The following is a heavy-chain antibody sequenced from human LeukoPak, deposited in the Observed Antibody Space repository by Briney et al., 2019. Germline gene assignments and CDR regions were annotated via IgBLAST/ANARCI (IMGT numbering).Heavy chain of an antibody. V-gene: IGHV3-9*01. D-gene: IGHD3-10*01. Sequence: TGGSLRLSCAASGFTFDDYAMHWVRQAPGKGLEWVSGISWNSGSIGYADSVKGRFTISRDNAKNSLYLQMNSLRAEDTALYYCAKDITMVRGVMIGGNWFDPWGQGTLVTVSS. CDR3: AKDITMVRGVMIGGNWFDP. CDR1: GFTFDDYA. J-gene: IGHJ5*02. CDR2: ISWNSGSI.